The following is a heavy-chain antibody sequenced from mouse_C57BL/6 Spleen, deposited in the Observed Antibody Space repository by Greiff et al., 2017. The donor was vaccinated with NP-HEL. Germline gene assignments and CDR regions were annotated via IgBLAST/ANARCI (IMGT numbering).Heavy chain of an antibody. CDR2: ISNLAYSI. CDR3: ARKNYYGSSLWYAMDY. D-gene: IGHD1-1*01. V-gene: IGHV5-15*01. CDR1: GFTFSDYG. Sequence: EVQVVESGGGLVQPGGSLKLSCAASGFTFSDYGMAWVRQAPRKGPEWVAFISNLAYSIYYADTVTGRFTISRENAKNTLYLEMSSLRSEDTAMYYCARKNYYGSSLWYAMDYWGQGTSVTVSS. J-gene: IGHJ4*01.